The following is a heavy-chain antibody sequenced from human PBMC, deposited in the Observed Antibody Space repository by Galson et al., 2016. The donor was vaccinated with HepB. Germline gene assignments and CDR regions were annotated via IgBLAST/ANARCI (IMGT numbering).Heavy chain of an antibody. CDR2: ISYDGTYK. D-gene: IGHD4-11*01. Sequence: SLRLSCAASGFTFSGFALFWVRQAPGKGLEWVAVISYDGTYKYFADSVKGRFTISRDNSKVTVYLQMNSLRAEDTALYYCARGARPMTTVIMFDYWGQGTLVTVSS. CDR1: GFTFSGFA. CDR3: ARGARPMTTVIMFDY. J-gene: IGHJ4*02. V-gene: IGHV3-30*04.